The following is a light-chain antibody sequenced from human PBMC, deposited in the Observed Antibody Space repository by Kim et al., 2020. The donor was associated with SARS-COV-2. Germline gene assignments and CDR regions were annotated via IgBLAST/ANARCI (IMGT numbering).Light chain of an antibody. CDR1: QSVSRS. J-gene: IGKJ5*01. CDR3: QQRSNWPPIT. CDR2: DAS. Sequence: SPRERATLYCRASQSVSRSLAWYQQKPGQAPRLLIYDASNRATGIPARFSGSGSGTDFTLTISSLEPEDFAVYYCQQRSNWPPITFGQGTRLEIK. V-gene: IGKV3-11*01.